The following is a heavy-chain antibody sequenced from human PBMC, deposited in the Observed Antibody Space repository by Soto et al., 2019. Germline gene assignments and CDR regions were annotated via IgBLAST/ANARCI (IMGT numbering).Heavy chain of an antibody. D-gene: IGHD5-12*01. J-gene: IGHJ3*02. CDR1: GFTFSSYG. Sequence: QVQLVESGGGVVQPGRSLRLSCAASGFTFSSYGMRWVRQAPGKGLEWVAVISYDGSNKYYADSVKGRLTISRDNSKNTLYLQMNRLRGEDTAVYYCAKDNGSGCDWLRVGDASDIWGQGTMVTVSS. V-gene: IGHV3-30*18. CDR3: AKDNGSGCDWLRVGDASDI. CDR2: ISYDGSNK.